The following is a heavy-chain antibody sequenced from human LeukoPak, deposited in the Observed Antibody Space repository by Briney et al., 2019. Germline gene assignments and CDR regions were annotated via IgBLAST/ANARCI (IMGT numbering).Heavy chain of an antibody. J-gene: IGHJ3*02. Sequence: PGGSLRLSCVASGFTFSNFAMGWVRQAPGKRPEWVSSLTDSGGTTYYVDSVKGRFAISRDNSKNTLYLHMNSLRAEDTAVYYCAKKRDAFDIWGQGTMVTVSS. CDR2: LTDSGGTT. V-gene: IGHV3-23*01. CDR3: AKKRDAFDI. CDR1: GFTFSNFA.